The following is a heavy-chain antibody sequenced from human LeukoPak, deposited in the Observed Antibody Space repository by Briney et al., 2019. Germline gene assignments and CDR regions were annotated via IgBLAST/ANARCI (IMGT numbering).Heavy chain of an antibody. CDR2: ISDSGGRT. J-gene: IGHJ4*02. CDR3: AKRDVVIRVILVGFHKEAYYFDS. Sequence: GGSLRLSCAVSGLTLSNYGMSWVRQAPGKGLEWVAGISDSGGRTNYADSVKGRFTISRDNPKNTLYLQMNSLRAEDTAVYFCAKRDVVIRVILVGFHKEAYYFDSWGQGALVTVSS. D-gene: IGHD3-22*01. V-gene: IGHV3-23*01. CDR1: GLTLSNYG.